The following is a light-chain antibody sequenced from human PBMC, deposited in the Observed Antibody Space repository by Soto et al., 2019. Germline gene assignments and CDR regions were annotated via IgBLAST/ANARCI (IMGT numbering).Light chain of an antibody. J-gene: IGLJ7*01. CDR2: GNS. CDR1: SSNIGAGYD. CDR3: QSYDSSLSASV. V-gene: IGLV1-40*01. Sequence: QSVLTQPPSVSGAPGQRVTISCTGSSSNIGAGYDVHWYQQLPGTAPKLLIYGNSNRPSGVPDRFSGSKSGTSASLALTGLQAEDEADYYCQSYDSSLSASVFGGGTQLTVL.